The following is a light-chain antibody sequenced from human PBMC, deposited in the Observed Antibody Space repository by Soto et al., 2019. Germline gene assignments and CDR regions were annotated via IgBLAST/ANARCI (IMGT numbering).Light chain of an antibody. Sequence: QSALTQPASVSGSPGQSITISCTGTSTDVGNYNLVSWYQQHPGKAPKLIIYEVTKRPSGVSDRFSASKSGNTASLTISGLQVEDEADYFCFSYAGRSAFDVFGNGTKVTVL. CDR3: FSYAGRSAFDV. CDR1: STDVGNYNL. J-gene: IGLJ1*01. CDR2: EVT. V-gene: IGLV2-23*02.